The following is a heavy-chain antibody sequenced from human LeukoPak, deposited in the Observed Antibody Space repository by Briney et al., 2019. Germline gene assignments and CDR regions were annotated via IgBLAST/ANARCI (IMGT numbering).Heavy chain of an antibody. CDR1: GYTLTSYG. Sequence: ASVKVSCKASGYTLTSYGISRVRQAPGQGLEWMGWISAYNGNTNYAQKLQGRATMTTDTSTSTAYMELRSLRSDDTAVYYCARGRSTLQDAFDIWGQGTMVTVSS. CDR2: ISAYNGNT. J-gene: IGHJ3*02. V-gene: IGHV1-18*01. CDR3: ARGRSTLQDAFDI. D-gene: IGHD4-11*01.